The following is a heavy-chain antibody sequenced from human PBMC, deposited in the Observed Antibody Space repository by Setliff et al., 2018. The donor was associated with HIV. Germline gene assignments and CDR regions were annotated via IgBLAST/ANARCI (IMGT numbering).Heavy chain of an antibody. CDR1: GYTFSSYG. J-gene: IGHJ4*02. D-gene: IGHD3-16*01. Sequence: ASVKVSCKASGYTFSSYGISWVRQAPGQGLEWMGWVNTNTGNPTYAQGFTGRFVFSLDTSVSTAYLQISSLKAEDTAVYYCAREDRGMITFGGVIPDWGQGTLVTVSS. V-gene: IGHV7-4-1*02. CDR3: AREDRGMITFGGVIPD. CDR2: VNTNTGNP.